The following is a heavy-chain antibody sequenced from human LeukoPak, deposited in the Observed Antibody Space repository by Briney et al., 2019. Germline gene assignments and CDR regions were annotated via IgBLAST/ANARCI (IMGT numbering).Heavy chain of an antibody. CDR2: ISSSSSYI. Sequence: GGSLRLSCAASGFTFSSYSMNWVRQAPGKGLEWVSSISSSSSYIYYADSVKGRFTISRDNAKNSLYLQMNSLRAEDTAVYCCARERRHSSGLDYWGQGTLVTVSS. J-gene: IGHJ4*02. V-gene: IGHV3-21*01. D-gene: IGHD6-19*01. CDR3: ARERRHSSGLDY. CDR1: GFTFSSYS.